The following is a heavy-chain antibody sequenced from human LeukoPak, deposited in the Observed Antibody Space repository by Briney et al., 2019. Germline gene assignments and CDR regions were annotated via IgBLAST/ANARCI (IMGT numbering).Heavy chain of an antibody. CDR2: IYPGDSDT. CDR1: GYSFTSYW. Sequence: GESLKISCRGSGYSFTSYWIGWVRQMPGKGLEWMGIIYPGDSDTRYSPSFQGQVTISADKSISTAYLQWSSLKASDTAMYYCARGHGRRGYSYGDFDYWGQGTLVTVSS. CDR3: ARGHGRRGYSYGDFDY. J-gene: IGHJ4*02. D-gene: IGHD5-18*01. V-gene: IGHV5-51*01.